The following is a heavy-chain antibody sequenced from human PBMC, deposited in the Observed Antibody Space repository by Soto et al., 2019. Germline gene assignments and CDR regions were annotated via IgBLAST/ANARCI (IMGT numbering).Heavy chain of an antibody. D-gene: IGHD3-10*01. V-gene: IGHV1-69*08. CDR3: ARELEAVHGSGSYYNYYYYYGMDV. Sequence: QVQLVQSGAEVKKPGSSVKVSCKASGGTFSSYTISWVRQAPGQGLEWMGRIIPILGIANYAQKFQGRVTITADKSTSTAYMELSSLRSEDTAVYYCARELEAVHGSGSYYNYYYYYGMDVWGQGTTVTVSS. CDR2: IIPILGIA. J-gene: IGHJ6*02. CDR1: GGTFSSYT.